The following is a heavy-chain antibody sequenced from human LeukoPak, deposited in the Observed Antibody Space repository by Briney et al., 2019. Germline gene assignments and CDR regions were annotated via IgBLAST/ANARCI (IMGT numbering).Heavy chain of an antibody. V-gene: IGHV4-31*03. Sequence: SETLSLTCTVSGGTISSGGYYWSWIRQHPGKGLVWLGYINDSGSTYYNPALKSRVSISVDTSKNQFSLRLSSVTAADTAVYSCARAIPYWHFDLWGRGTLVTVSS. CDR3: ARAIPYWHFDL. CDR1: GGTISSGGYY. CDR2: INDSGST. J-gene: IGHJ2*01.